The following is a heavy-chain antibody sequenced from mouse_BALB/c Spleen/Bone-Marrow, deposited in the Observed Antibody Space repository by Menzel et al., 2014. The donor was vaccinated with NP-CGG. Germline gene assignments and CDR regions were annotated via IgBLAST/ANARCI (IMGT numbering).Heavy chain of an antibody. CDR3: ARDDGYLYAMDY. V-gene: IGHV1-4*02. CDR1: GYTFTSYT. Sequence: VQLVESAAELARPGASVKMSCKASGYTFTSYTMHWVKQRPGQGLEWIGYINPSSGYTEYNQKFKDKTTLTADKSSSTAYMQLSSLTSEDSAVYYCARDDGYLYAMDYWGQGTSVTVSS. CDR2: INPSSGYT. D-gene: IGHD2-3*01. J-gene: IGHJ4*01.